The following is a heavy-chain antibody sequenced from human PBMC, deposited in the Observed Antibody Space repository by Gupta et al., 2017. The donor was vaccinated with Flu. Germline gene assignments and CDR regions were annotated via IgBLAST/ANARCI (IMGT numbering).Heavy chain of an antibody. CDR3: AKGAEGVTMIIVSCFDP. D-gene: IGHD3-22*01. V-gene: IGHV3-23*01. CDR1: GLTFRGAG. Sequence: EVQLLESGGTLAQPGGSLRLSCVASGLTFRGAGMNWVRPAPGQGLEWVAGISGGGESKYYKQSVRGRFTISRDNSGNTLYLQMDSLRADDTAVYYCAKGAEGVTMIIVSCFDPWGQGTLVTVSS. CDR2: ISGGGESK. J-gene: IGHJ5*02.